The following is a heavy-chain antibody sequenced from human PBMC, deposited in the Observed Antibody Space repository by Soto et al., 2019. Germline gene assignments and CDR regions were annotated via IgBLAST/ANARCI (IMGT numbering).Heavy chain of an antibody. J-gene: IGHJ4*02. CDR1: EFSFDDYA. V-gene: IGHV3-23*01. CDR2: ITYTGVST. CDR3: AKASVWYPYFDS. D-gene: IGHD6-13*01. Sequence: GGSLRLSCAASEFSFDDYAMSWVRQAPGKGLEWVSSITYTGVSTYYADSVKGRFTISRDNSKDALYLQMNSLRAEDTAIYYCAKASVWYPYFDSWGQGTLVTVSS.